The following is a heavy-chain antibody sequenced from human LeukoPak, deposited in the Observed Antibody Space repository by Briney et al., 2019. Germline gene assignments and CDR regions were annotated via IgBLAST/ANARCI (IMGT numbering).Heavy chain of an antibody. Sequence: SETLSLTCAVYGGSLSGYYWSWIRQPPGKGLGWIGEINHGGSTNYNPSLKSRVTISIDTFQNHFSLEVTSVTAADTAVYYCARGRKRVFEVISTRVWFDPWGQGTLVIVSS. CDR3: ARGRKRVFEVISTRVWFDP. CDR2: INHGGST. CDR1: GGSLSGYY. D-gene: IGHD3-3*01. V-gene: IGHV4-34*01. J-gene: IGHJ5*02.